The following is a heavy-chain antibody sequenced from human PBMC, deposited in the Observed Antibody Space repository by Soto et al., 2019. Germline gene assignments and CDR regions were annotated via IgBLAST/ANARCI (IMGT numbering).Heavy chain of an antibody. Sequence: QVQLVQSGAEVKKPGSSVKVSCKASGGTFSSYAISWVRQAPGQGLEWMGGIIPIFGTANYAQKFQGRVTITADESTSTANMELSSLRSEDTAVYYCAREEGSNSTHYYYYGMDVWGQGTTVTVSS. CDR1: GGTFSSYA. D-gene: IGHD4-4*01. CDR2: IIPIFGTA. V-gene: IGHV1-69*01. J-gene: IGHJ6*02. CDR3: AREEGSNSTHYYYYGMDV.